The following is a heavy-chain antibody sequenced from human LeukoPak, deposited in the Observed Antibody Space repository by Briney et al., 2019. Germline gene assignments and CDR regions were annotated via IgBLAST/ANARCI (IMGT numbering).Heavy chain of an antibody. CDR3: ARTRAPSNGRVLYYMDV. J-gene: IGHJ6*03. Sequence: GGPLRLSCAASGFTFSSYAMSWVRQAPGKGLEWVSGISGSGGSTYYADSVKGRFTISRDNSKNTLYLQMNSLRAEDTAVYYCARTRAPSNGRVLYYMDVWGKGTTVTVSS. CDR2: ISGSGGST. CDR1: GFTFSSYA. V-gene: IGHV3-23*01. D-gene: IGHD1-7*01.